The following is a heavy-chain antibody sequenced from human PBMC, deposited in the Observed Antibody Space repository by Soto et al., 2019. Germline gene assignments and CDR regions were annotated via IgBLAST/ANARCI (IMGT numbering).Heavy chain of an antibody. J-gene: IGHJ5*02. CDR1: GDSVSNNSAA. V-gene: IGHV6-1*01. CDR2: TYYRSKWFN. D-gene: IGHD3-3*02. CDR3: AREGLLAASIFNNSFDP. Sequence: QTLSLTCAISGDSVSNNSAAWNWIRQSPSRGLEWLGRTYYRSKWFNNYALSVKGRITVIPDTSKNQFSLQLNSVTPEDTAVYYCAREGLLAASIFNNSFDPWGQGTLVTVYS.